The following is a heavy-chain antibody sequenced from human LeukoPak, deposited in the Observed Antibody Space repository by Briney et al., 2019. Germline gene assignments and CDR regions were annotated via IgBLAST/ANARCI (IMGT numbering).Heavy chain of an antibody. J-gene: IGHJ3*02. CDR2: IYYSGST. CDR3: ARHVYSGYDFRAFDI. D-gene: IGHD5-12*01. V-gene: IGHV4-39*01. Sequence: WVRQPPGKGLEWIGSIYYSGSTYYNPSLKSRVTISVDTSKNQFSLKLSSVTAADTAVYYCARHVYSGYDFRAFDIWGQGTMVTVSS.